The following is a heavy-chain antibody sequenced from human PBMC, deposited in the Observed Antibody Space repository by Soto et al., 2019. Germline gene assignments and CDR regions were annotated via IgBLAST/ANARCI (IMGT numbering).Heavy chain of an antibody. D-gene: IGHD3-3*01. CDR1: GYTFTSYY. V-gene: IGHV1-46*03. CDR2: INPSGGST. CDR3: AREVTIFGVVIIRPWFDP. J-gene: IGHJ5*02. Sequence: GASVKVSCKASGYTFTSYYMHWVRQAPGQGLEWMGIINPSGGSTSYAQKFQGRVTMTRDTSTSTVYMELSSLRSEDTAVYYCAREVTIFGVVIIRPWFDPWGQGTLVTVSS.